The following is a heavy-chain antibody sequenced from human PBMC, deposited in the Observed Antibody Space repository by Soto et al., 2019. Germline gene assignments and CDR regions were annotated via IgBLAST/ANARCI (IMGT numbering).Heavy chain of an antibody. Sequence: PSETKSLTCTVSGGNISSYYLSWIRQPPGKGLEWIGYIYYSGSTNYNPSLKSRVTISVDTSKNQFSLKLSSVTAADTAVYYCARVWGGAFDIWGQGTMVTVSS. CDR1: GGNISSYY. CDR3: ARVWGGAFDI. V-gene: IGHV4-59*01. J-gene: IGHJ3*02. CDR2: IYYSGST. D-gene: IGHD3-10*01.